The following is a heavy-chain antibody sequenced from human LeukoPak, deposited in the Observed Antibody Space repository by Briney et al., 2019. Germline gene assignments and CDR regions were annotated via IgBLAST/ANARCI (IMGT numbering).Heavy chain of an antibody. CDR3: AREMGRAAAGPYFDY. V-gene: IGHV3-74*01. CDR1: GFTFSSYW. J-gene: IGHJ4*02. CDR2: INSDGSST. Sequence: PGGSLRLSCAASGFTFSSYWMHWVRQAPGKGLVWVSRINSDGSSTSYADSVKGRFTISRHNSKNTLYLQMNSLRAEDTAVYYCAREMGRAAAGPYFDYWGQGTLVTVSS. D-gene: IGHD6-13*01.